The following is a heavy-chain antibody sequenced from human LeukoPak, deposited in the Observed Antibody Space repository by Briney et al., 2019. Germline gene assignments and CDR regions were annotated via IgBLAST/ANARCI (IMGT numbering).Heavy chain of an antibody. J-gene: IGHJ4*02. CDR1: GYTFTSYY. CDR2: INPSGGST. CDR3: ARGVVRGVIITAKLDN. D-gene: IGHD3-10*01. V-gene: IGHV1-46*01. Sequence: ASVKISCKASGYTFTSYYMHWVRQAPGQGLEWMGIINPSGGSTSYAQKFQGRVTMTRDTSTSTVYMELSSLRSEDTAVYYCARGVVRGVIITAKLDNWGQGTLVTVSS.